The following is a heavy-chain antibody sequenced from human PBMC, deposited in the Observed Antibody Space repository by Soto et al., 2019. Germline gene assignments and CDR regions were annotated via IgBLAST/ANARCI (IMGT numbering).Heavy chain of an antibody. D-gene: IGHD5-18*01. V-gene: IGHV3-23*01. Sequence: GVSMILSRPAAESSFTSYATSRSRQAPGKGLEWVSAISGSGGSTYYADSVKGRFTISRDNSKNTLYLQMNSLRAEDTAVYYCAKPRPDTSSSWGQGTLVTVSS. J-gene: IGHJ5*02. CDR3: AKPRPDTSSS. CDR1: ESSFTSYA. CDR2: ISGSGGST.